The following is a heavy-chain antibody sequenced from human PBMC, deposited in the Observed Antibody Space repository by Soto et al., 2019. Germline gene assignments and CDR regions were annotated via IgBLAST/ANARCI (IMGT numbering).Heavy chain of an antibody. V-gene: IGHV3-23*01. D-gene: IGHD3-22*01. CDR3: AKDRSITYYYDSSGYYPIDY. J-gene: IGHJ4*02. CDR1: GFTFSSYA. Sequence: PGGSLRLSCAASGFTFSSYAMSWVRQAPGKGLEWVSAISGSGGSTYYADSVKGRFTISRDNSKNTLYLQMNSLRAEDTAVYYCAKDRSITYYYDSSGYYPIDYWGQGTLVTVS. CDR2: ISGSGGST.